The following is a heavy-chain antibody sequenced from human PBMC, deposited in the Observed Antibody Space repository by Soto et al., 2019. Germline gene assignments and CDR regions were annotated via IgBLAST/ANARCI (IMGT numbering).Heavy chain of an antibody. J-gene: IGHJ4*02. CDR3: ARAYYGGNSGQVSDY. Sequence: QVQLVESGGGVVQPGRSLRLSCAASGFTFSSYGMHWVRQAPGKGLEWVAVISYDGSNKYYADSVKGRFTFSRDNSKNSLYLQMNSLRAEDTAVYYCARAYYGGNSGQVSDYWGQGTLVTVSS. V-gene: IGHV3-30*03. D-gene: IGHD4-17*01. CDR2: ISYDGSNK. CDR1: GFTFSSYG.